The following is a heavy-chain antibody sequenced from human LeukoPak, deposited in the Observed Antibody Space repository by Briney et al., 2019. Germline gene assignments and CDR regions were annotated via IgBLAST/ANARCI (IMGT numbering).Heavy chain of an antibody. V-gene: IGHV3-33*01. CDR1: GFTFSNYG. D-gene: IGHD5-24*01. Sequence: GRSLRLSCAASGFTFSNYGMHWVRQAPGKGLEWVAGIWSDETSTYSGDPMKGRFTISRDNSKNTLYLQMNSLRAEDTAVYYCASARDGYNHGLHYWGQGTLVTVSS. CDR3: ASARDGYNHGLHY. CDR2: IWSDETST. J-gene: IGHJ4*02.